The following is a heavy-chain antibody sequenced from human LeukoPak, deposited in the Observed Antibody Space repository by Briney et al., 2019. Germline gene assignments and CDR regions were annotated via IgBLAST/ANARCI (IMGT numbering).Heavy chain of an antibody. CDR1: GYTFTNYG. V-gene: IGHV1-18*04. Sequence: GASVNVSCKASGYTFTNYGISWVRQAPGQGLEWMGWINTYNGNTNYAQKFRGRVTMTTDTSTSTAYMELRSLRSDDTAVYYCARNSPRDIAGRQFLPGVLALLSQCDNCFDPWGQGTLVSVSS. D-gene: IGHD3-3*02. CDR3: ARNSPRDIAGRQFLPGVLALLSQCDNCFDP. J-gene: IGHJ5*02. CDR2: INTYNGNT.